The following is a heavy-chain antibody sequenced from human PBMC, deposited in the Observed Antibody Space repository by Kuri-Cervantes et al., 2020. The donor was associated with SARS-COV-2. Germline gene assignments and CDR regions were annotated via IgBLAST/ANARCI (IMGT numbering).Heavy chain of an antibody. Sequence: GGSLRLSCAACGFTFSSYDMHWVRQATGKGLEWVSAIGTAGDTYYPGSVKGRFTISRDYSRDTLYLQMNSLRAEDTAIYYCAKSDGIFMIYATRAAFDHWGQGSLVTVSS. CDR2: IGTAGDT. V-gene: IGHV3-13*01. CDR1: GFTFSSYD. CDR3: AKSDGIFMIYATRAAFDH. J-gene: IGHJ4*02. D-gene: IGHD2-8*01.